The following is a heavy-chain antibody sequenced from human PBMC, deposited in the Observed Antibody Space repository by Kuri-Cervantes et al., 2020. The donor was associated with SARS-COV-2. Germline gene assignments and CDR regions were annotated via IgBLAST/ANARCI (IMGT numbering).Heavy chain of an antibody. Sequence: SETLSLTCTVSGGSASSGSYYWSWIRQPPGKGLEWIGYIYYSGGTNYNPSLKSRVTISVDTSKNQFSLKLSSVTAADTAVYYCARATHKYSSSSFGPWGQGTLVTVSS. D-gene: IGHD6-6*01. CDR3: ARATHKYSSSSFGP. V-gene: IGHV4-61*01. J-gene: IGHJ5*02. CDR2: IYYSGGT. CDR1: GGSASSGSYY.